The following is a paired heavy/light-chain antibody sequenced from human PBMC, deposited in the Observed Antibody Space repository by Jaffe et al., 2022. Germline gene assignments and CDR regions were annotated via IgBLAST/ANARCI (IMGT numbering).Light chain of an antibody. V-gene: IGKV1-5*03. Sequence: DIQMTQSPSTLSASVGDRVTITCRASQSISSWLAWYQQKPGKAPKLLIYKASSLESGVPSRFSGSGSGTEFTLTISSLQPDDFATYYCQQYNSYSRAFGQGTKVEIK. CDR1: QSISSW. CDR3: QQYNSYSRA. CDR2: KAS. J-gene: IGKJ1*01.
Heavy chain of an antibody. D-gene: IGHD3-10*01. V-gene: IGHV7-4-1*02. Sequence: QVQLVQSGSELKKPGASVKVSCKASGYTFTSYAMNWVRQAPGQGLEWMGWINTNTGNPTYAQGFTGRFVFSLDTSVSTAYLQISSLKAEDTAVYYCARDPLMSYYYGSGTEIGAFDIWGQGTMVTVSS. J-gene: IGHJ3*02. CDR2: INTNTGNP. CDR1: GYTFTSYA. CDR3: ARDPLMSYYYGSGTEIGAFDI.